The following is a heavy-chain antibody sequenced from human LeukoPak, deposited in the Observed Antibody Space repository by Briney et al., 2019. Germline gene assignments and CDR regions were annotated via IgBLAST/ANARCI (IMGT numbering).Heavy chain of an antibody. V-gene: IGHV3-33*06. D-gene: IGHD3-16*01. J-gene: IGHJ6*03. CDR1: GFTFSSYG. Sequence: QPGRSLRLSCAASGFTFSSYGMHWVRQAPGKGLEWVAVIWYDGSDKYYADSVKGRFTISRDNSKNTLYLQMNSLRAEDTAVYYCAKDKDYGYYMDVWGKGTTVTVS. CDR2: IWYDGSDK. CDR3: AKDKDYGYYMDV.